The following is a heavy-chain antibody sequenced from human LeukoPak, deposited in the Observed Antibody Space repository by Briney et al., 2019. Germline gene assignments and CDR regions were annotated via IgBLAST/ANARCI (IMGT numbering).Heavy chain of an antibody. V-gene: IGHV4-61*02. CDR3: ARGRRITIFGVVRDAFDI. D-gene: IGHD3-3*01. CDR1: GGSISSGSYY. CDR2: IYTSGST. J-gene: IGHJ3*02. Sequence: NPSETLSLTCTVSGGSISSGSYYWSWIRQPAGKGLEWIGRIYTSGSTNYNPSLKSRVTISVDTSKNQFSLKLSSVTAADTAVYYCARGRRITIFGVVRDAFDIWGQGTMVTVSS.